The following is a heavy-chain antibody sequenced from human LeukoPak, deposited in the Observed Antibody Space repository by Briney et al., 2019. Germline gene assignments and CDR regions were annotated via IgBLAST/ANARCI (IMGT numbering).Heavy chain of an antibody. Sequence: ASVKVSCKASGGTFSSYAISWVRQAPGQGLEWMGGFDPEDGETIYAQKFQGRVTMTEDTSTDTAYMELSSLRSEDTAVYYCATGLSTIAVAGTLDYWGQGTLVTVSS. CDR2: FDPEDGET. CDR3: ATGLSTIAVAGTLDY. V-gene: IGHV1-24*01. J-gene: IGHJ4*02. D-gene: IGHD6-19*01. CDR1: GGTFSSYA.